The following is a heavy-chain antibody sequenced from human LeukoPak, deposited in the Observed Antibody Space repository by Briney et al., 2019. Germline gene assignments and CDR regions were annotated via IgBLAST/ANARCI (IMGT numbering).Heavy chain of an antibody. CDR2: IYYSGST. CDR3: ARDVPDGSLYYYDSSGSHVGADAFDI. J-gene: IGHJ3*02. Sequence: PSETLSLTCTVSGGSISSSSYYWGWIRQPPGKGLEWIGSIYYSGSTYYNPSLKSRVTISVDTSKNQFSLKLSSVTAADTAVYYCARDVPDGSLYYYDSSGSHVGADAFDIWGQGTMVTVSS. CDR1: GGSISSSSYY. D-gene: IGHD3-22*01. V-gene: IGHV4-39*07.